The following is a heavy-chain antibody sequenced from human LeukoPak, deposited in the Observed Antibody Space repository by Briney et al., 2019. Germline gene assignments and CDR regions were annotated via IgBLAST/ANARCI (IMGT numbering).Heavy chain of an antibody. CDR3: ARDAAVAHLDY. Sequence: PGGSLRLSCAASGFTFSSYAMHWVRQAPGKGLEWVAVISYDGSNKYYADSVKGRFTISRDNSKNTLYLQMNSLRAEDTAVYYCARDAAVAHLDYWGQGTLVTVSS. CDR2: ISYDGSNK. J-gene: IGHJ4*02. CDR1: GFTFSSYA. D-gene: IGHD6-19*01. V-gene: IGHV3-30*04.